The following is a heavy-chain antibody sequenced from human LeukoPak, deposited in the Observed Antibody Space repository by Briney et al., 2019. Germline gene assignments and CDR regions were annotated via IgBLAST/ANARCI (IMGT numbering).Heavy chain of an antibody. Sequence: PSETLSLTCTVSGVSLNNFYWSRIRQSPGKGLEYIGYIFYSGTTNYNPSLKSRVTISIDMSKKQFSLMLTSVTAADTAIYYCALHPWRYYDSPPYWGPGTQVTVSS. D-gene: IGHD3-22*01. V-gene: IGHV4-59*01. J-gene: IGHJ4*02. CDR2: IFYSGTT. CDR3: ALHPWRYYDSPPY. CDR1: GVSLNNFY.